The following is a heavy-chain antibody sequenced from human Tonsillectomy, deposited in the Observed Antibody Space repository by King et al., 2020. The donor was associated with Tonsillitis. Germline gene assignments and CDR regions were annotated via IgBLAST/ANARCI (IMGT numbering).Heavy chain of an antibody. CDR1: GVTVSSNY. Sequence: VQLVESGGGLIQPGGSLRLSCAASGVTVSSNYMSWVRQAPGKGLEWVSVIYSGGTTYYADSVKGRFTISSESSKNTLYLQMNSLRAEDTAVYYWARADYSSSWYPGAFDIWGRGTMVTVSS. CDR3: ARADYSSSWYPGAFDI. V-gene: IGHV3-53*01. D-gene: IGHD6-13*01. CDR2: IYSGGTT. J-gene: IGHJ3*02.